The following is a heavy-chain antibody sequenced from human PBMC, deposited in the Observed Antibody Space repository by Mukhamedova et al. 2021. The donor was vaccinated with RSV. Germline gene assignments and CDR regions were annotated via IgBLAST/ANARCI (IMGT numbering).Heavy chain of an antibody. V-gene: IGHV1-69*02. Sequence: AQKFQGRVTITADKSTSTAYMELSSLRSEDTAVYYCASGGSCDYWGQGTLVTVSS. CDR3: ASGGSCDY. D-gene: IGHD2-2*01. J-gene: IGHJ4*02.